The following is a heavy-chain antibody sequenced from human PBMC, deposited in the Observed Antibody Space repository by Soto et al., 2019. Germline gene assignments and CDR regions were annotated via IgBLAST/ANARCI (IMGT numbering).Heavy chain of an antibody. J-gene: IGHJ4*02. D-gene: IGHD6-19*01. CDR1: GYTFSNYY. V-gene: IGHV1-46*03. CDR2: VNPRDGTT. CDR3: ARGKQWLDPYYFDF. Sequence: ASVKVSCNTSGYTFSNYYIHLVRQAPGQGLEWMGIVNPRDGTTTNTQNFQDRVTLTRDTSTSTVYMELSSLRSDDTAVYFCARGKQWLDPYYFDFWGQGTLVTVSS.